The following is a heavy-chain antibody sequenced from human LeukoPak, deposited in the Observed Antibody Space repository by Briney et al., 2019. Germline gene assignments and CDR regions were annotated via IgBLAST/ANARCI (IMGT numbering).Heavy chain of an antibody. J-gene: IGHJ4*02. V-gene: IGHV3-23*01. CDR1: GFIFSSYV. CDR3: AKDLNRLAVSAHDY. CDR2: ISGSGGST. Sequence: PGGSLRLSCVASGFIFSSYVMSWVRQAPGKGLEWVSAISGSGGSTYYADSVKGRFTISRDNSKNTLYLQMNSLRAEDTAVYYCAKDLNRLAVSAHDYWGQGTLVTVSS. D-gene: IGHD6-19*01.